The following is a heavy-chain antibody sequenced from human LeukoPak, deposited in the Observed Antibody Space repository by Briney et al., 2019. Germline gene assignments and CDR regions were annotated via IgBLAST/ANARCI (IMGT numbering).Heavy chain of an antibody. CDR1: GFTFSSYS. D-gene: IGHD6-19*01. CDR2: ISSSSSYI. Sequence: GGSLRLSCAASGFTFSSYSMNWVRQAPGKGLEWVSSISSSSSYIYYADSVKGRFTISRDNAKNSLYLQMNSLRAEDTAVYYCASVGDIAVAGTGYDYWGQGTLVTVSS. CDR3: ASVGDIAVAGTGYDY. J-gene: IGHJ4*02. V-gene: IGHV3-21*01.